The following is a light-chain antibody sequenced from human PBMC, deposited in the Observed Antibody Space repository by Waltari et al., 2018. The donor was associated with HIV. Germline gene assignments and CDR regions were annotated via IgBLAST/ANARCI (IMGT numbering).Light chain of an antibody. J-gene: IGKJ4*01. CDR2: AAS. V-gene: IGKV1-39*01. CDR3: QQSYSTPPT. Sequence: DIQLTQSPSSLSASVGDRVTITCRASQSISSYLNWYQQKPGKAPKVLIYAASRLQSGVPSRFSGSGSGTDFTLTISSLQPEDFATYYCQQSYSTPPTFGGGTKVENK. CDR1: QSISSY.